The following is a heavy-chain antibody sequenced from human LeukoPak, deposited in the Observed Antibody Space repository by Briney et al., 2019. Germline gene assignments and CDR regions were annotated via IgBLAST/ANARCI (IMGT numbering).Heavy chain of an antibody. CDR3: ARDELSGVVVTASQFDY. D-gene: IGHD3-22*01. Sequence: GGSLRPSCAASGFTFSSYAMHWVRQAPGKGLEWVAVISYDGSNKYYADSVKGRFTISRDNSKNTLYLQMNSLRAEDTAVYYCARDELSGVVVTASQFDYWGQGTLVTVSS. V-gene: IGHV3-30-3*01. J-gene: IGHJ4*02. CDR2: ISYDGSNK. CDR1: GFTFSSYA.